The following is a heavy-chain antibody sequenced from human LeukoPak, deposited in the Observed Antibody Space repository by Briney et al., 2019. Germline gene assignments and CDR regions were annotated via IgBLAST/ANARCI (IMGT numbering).Heavy chain of an antibody. CDR3: ARVRATFSPHFDN. CDR1: GFTFSSYW. V-gene: IGHV3-74*01. CDR2: INSDGSIT. J-gene: IGHJ4*02. Sequence: GGSLRLSCAASGFTFSSYWMHWVRQAPGKGLMWVSRINSDGSITNYADSVKGRFTISRDNAKNTLYLQMNSLRAEDTAVYYCARVRATFSPHFDNWGQRTLVTVSS. D-gene: IGHD5-12*01.